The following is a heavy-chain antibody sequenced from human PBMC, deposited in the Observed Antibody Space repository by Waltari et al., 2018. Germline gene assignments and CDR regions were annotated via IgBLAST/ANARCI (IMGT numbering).Heavy chain of an antibody. J-gene: IGHJ5*02. CDR2: IIPILGIA. V-gene: IGHV1-69*02. D-gene: IGHD3-22*01. CDR3: ARYYYDSSGTRGGWFDP. Sequence: QVQLVQSGAEVKKPGSSVKVSCKASGGTFSSYTISWVRQAPGQGLEWMGRIIPILGIANYAQKVKGRVTITADKSTSTAYMELSSLRSEDTAVYYCARYYYDSSGTRGGWFDPWGQGTLVTVSS. CDR1: GGTFSSYT.